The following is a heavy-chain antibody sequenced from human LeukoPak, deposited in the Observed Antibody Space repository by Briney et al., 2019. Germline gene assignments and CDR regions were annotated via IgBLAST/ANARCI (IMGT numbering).Heavy chain of an antibody. CDR3: AKVAYSGSFVPLY. Sequence: GRSLRLSCAASGFTFDDYAMHWVRQAPGKGLEWVSGISWNSGSIGYADSVKGRFTISRDNSKNTLYLQMNSLRAEDTAVYYCAKVAYSGSFVPLYWGQGTLVTVSS. D-gene: IGHD1-26*01. CDR2: ISWNSGSI. CDR1: GFTFDDYA. V-gene: IGHV3-9*01. J-gene: IGHJ4*02.